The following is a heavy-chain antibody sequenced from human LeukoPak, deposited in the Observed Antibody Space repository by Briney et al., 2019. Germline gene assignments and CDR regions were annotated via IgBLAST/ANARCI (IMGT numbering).Heavy chain of an antibody. CDR1: GYTLTELS. V-gene: IGHV1-24*01. J-gene: IGHJ4*02. D-gene: IGHD2-15*01. Sequence: ASVKVSCKVSGYTLTELSMHWVRQAPGKGLEWMGGFDPEDGETIYAQRFQGRVTMTEDTSTDTAYMELRSLRSDDTAVYYCARRSVVAATPFDYWGQGTLVTVSS. CDR2: FDPEDGET. CDR3: ARRSVVAATPFDY.